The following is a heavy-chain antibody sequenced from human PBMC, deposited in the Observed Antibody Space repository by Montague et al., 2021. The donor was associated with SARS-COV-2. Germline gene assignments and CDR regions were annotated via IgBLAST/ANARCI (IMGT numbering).Heavy chain of an antibody. D-gene: IGHD3-22*01. J-gene: IGHJ4*02. CDR2: SYWDDDK. CDR3: AHRLARHYDTSAYLWCPFDY. Sequence: PALVKPTKTLTLTCTFSGFSLSTNGVGVGWIRQPPGKALEWLALSYWDDDKRYSPSLKSRLTITKDTPKNQVVLTMTNMDPVDTATYYCAHRLARHYDTSAYLWCPFDYWGQGTLVTVSS. V-gene: IGHV2-5*02. CDR1: GFSLSTNGVG.